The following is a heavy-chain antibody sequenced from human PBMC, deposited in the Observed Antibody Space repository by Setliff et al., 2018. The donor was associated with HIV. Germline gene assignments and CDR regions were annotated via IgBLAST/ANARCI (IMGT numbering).Heavy chain of an antibody. CDR3: ARDRSGYCSSTSCPSYYYFYYMDV. D-gene: IGHD2-2*01. CDR2: SYYSGST. CDR1: GGSISSYY. V-gene: IGHV4-39*07. J-gene: IGHJ6*03. Sequence: SETLSLTCTVSGGSISSYYWAWIRQPPGKGLEWIGSSYYSGSTYYNPSLKSRVTISVDTSKNQFSLKLSSVTAADTAVYYCARDRSGYCSSTSCPSYYYFYYMDVWGKGTTVTVSS.